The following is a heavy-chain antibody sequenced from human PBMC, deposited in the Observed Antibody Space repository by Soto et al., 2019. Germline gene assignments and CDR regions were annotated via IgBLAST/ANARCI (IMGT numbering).Heavy chain of an antibody. CDR1: GFTFSSYA. CDR3: AKGVSYSPAFYFDS. V-gene: IGHV3-23*01. J-gene: IGHJ4*02. CDR2: LSGSGGST. D-gene: IGHD1-26*01. Sequence: GGSLRLSCAVSGFTFSSYAMNWVRQAPGKGLEWVSGLSGSGGSTFYADSVKGRFTISRENSKYTLYLQMHSLRAEDTAVYYCAKGVSYSPAFYFDSWGQGTLVTVSS.